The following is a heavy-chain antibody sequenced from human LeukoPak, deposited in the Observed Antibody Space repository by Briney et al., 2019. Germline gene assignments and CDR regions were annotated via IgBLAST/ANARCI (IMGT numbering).Heavy chain of an antibody. Sequence: ASAKVSCKASGYTFTSYYMHWVRQAPGQGLEWMGKINPRGDSTSYAQKFQGRVTMTRDTSTSTVYMELRSLRSEDTAVYYCARDEGWSFDYWGQGTLVTVSS. V-gene: IGHV1-46*03. D-gene: IGHD3-3*01. CDR3: ARDEGWSFDY. J-gene: IGHJ4*02. CDR2: INPRGDST. CDR1: GYTFTSYY.